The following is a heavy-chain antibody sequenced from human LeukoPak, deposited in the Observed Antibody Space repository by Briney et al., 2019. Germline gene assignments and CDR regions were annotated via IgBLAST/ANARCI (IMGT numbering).Heavy chain of an antibody. V-gene: IGHV6-1*01. CDR1: GDSVSNYTTA. CDR2: TYYRSKWYN. D-gene: IGHD6-13*01. Sequence: SQTLSLTCAISGDSVSNYTTAWNWIRQSPSRGLEWLGRTYYRSKWYNEYAVSVKSRITIDPDTSKNQFSLQLSSVTAADTAVYYCARGSLWYSSSLDAFDIWGQGTMVTVSS. CDR3: ARGSLWYSSSLDAFDI. J-gene: IGHJ3*02.